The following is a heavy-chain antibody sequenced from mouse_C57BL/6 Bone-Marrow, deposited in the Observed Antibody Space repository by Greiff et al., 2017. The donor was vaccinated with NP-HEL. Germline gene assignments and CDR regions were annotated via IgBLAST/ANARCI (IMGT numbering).Heavy chain of an antibody. CDR3: AIYGNY. J-gene: IGHJ2*01. Sequence: EVQRVESGPVLVKPGASVKMSCKASGYTFTDYYLNWVKQSHGKSLEWIGVINPYNGGTSYNQKFKGKATLTVDKSSSTAYMELNSLTSEDSAVYYCAIYGNYWGQGTTLTVSS. CDR2: INPYNGGT. D-gene: IGHD2-1*01. CDR1: GYTFTDYY. V-gene: IGHV1-19*01.